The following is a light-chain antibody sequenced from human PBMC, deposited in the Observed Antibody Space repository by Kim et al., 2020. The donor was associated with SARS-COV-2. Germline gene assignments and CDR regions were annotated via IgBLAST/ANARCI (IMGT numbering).Light chain of an antibody. CDR1: QSVSSSD. CDR3: QQYGSSPLT. V-gene: IGKV3-20*01. Sequence: SPGERATRTCRASQSVSSSDLVWYQQKPGQAPRLLIYGASSRATGIPDRCSGSGSGTDFTLTISRLEPEDFAVYYCQQYGSSPLTFGGGTKVDIK. J-gene: IGKJ4*01. CDR2: GAS.